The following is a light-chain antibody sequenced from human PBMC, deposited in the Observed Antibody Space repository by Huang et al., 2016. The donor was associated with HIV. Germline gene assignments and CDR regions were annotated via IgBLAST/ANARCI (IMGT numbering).Light chain of an antibody. CDR1: KSISTY. CDR2: ASS. V-gene: IGKV1-39*01. CDR3: QQSYITPPDT. J-gene: IGKJ2*01. Sequence: DIQLTQSPSSLSASVGDRVTITCRTSKSISTYLNWYQHKPGKAPKLLIYASSNLQTGVPARFSGSGSGTDFTLTITSLQPEDFATYFCQQSYITPPDTFGQGTRVDIK.